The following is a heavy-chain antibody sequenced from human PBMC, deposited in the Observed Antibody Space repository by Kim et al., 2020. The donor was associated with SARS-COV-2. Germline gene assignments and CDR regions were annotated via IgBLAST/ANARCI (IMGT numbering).Heavy chain of an antibody. V-gene: IGHV3-11*03. CDR2: ITKSSSFA. D-gene: IGHD3-22*01. Sequence: GGSLRLSCAASGFAFSDYYMAWVRQAPGKGLEWVSYITKSSSFANYADSVKGRFTISRDQAKSSLYLQLNSLKIEDTAVYYCARLVPGDSSLDVWGQGTLVTVSS. J-gene: IGHJ1*01. CDR3: ARLVPGDSSLDV. CDR1: GFAFSDYY.